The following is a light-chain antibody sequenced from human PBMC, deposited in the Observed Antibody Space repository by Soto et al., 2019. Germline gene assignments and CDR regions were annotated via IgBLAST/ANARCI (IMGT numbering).Light chain of an antibody. V-gene: IGKV1-5*01. CDR1: QSISSW. J-gene: IGKJ1*01. CDR3: QQYNSYPCT. CDR2: DAS. Sequence: DIQMTQSPSTLSASVGDRVTITCRASQSISSWLAWYQQKPGKAPKLLIYDASSLESGVPSRFSGSGSGTEFTLTISSLQPDDFATYYCQQYNSYPCTFGQGTTVEIQ.